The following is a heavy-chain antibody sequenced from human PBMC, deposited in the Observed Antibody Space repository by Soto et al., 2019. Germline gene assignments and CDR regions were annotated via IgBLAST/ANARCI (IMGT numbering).Heavy chain of an antibody. J-gene: IGHJ6*02. Sequence: SQTLSLTCAISGDSVSSNSAAWNWIRQPPSRGLEWLGRTYYRSKWYNDYAVSVKSRITINPDTSKNQFSLQLNSVTPEDTAVYYCARVEAGAGYYYYGMDVWGQGTTVTVSS. CDR2: TYYRSKWYN. D-gene: IGHD6-13*01. V-gene: IGHV6-1*01. CDR1: GDSVSSNSAA. CDR3: ARVEAGAGYYYYGMDV.